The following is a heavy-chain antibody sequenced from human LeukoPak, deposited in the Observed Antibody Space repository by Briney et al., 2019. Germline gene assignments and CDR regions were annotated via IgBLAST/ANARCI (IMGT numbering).Heavy chain of an antibody. CDR2: ISYDGSNK. CDR3: AKPHDYGDWYFDL. CDR1: GFTFSSYG. Sequence: GRSLRLSCAASGFTFSSYGMHWVRQAPGKGLEWVAVISYDGSNKYYADSVKGRSTISRDNSKNTLYLQMNSLRAEDTAVYYCAKPHDYGDWYFDLWGRGTLVTVSS. D-gene: IGHD4-17*01. V-gene: IGHV3-30*18. J-gene: IGHJ2*01.